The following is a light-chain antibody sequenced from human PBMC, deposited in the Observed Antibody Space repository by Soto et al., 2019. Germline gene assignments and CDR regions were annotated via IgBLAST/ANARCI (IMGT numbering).Light chain of an antibody. Sequence: DIQMTQSPSSLSASVGDRVTITCRASQSISTYLNWYQQKPGKAPKLLIYGASSLQSGVPSGFSGTESGTDFTLTISSLQPEDFATYYCQQSYSTSWTFGQGTKVELK. J-gene: IGKJ1*01. CDR2: GAS. CDR3: QQSYSTSWT. V-gene: IGKV1-39*01. CDR1: QSISTY.